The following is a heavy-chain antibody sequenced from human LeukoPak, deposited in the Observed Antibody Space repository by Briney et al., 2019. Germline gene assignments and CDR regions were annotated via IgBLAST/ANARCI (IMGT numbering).Heavy chain of an antibody. J-gene: IGHJ4*02. CDR3: ARTAMVRGGTHFDS. V-gene: IGHV3-21*06. CDR1: GFTFSSYS. CDR2: IGSGTSYI. D-gene: IGHD3-10*01. Sequence: GGSLRLSCAASGFTFSSYSMTWVRQAPGKGLEWVSSIGSGTSYIYFADSLKGRFTISRDSAKNSLYLQMSSLRAEDTAVYYCARTAMVRGGTHFDSWGQGTLVTVSS.